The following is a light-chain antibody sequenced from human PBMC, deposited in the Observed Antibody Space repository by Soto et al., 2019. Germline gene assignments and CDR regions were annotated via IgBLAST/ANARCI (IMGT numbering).Light chain of an antibody. CDR3: QQYGTSPYT. CDR2: GAS. CDR1: QRVSRN. J-gene: IGKJ2*01. Sequence: EIVMTQSPATLSVSPGERATLSCRASQRVSRNLAWYQHRPGQAPRLLIYGASSRAAGTPYRFSGSGSGTDFTLTIKRLEPEDSAVYYCQQYGTSPYTFGQGTRLDI. V-gene: IGKV3-20*01.